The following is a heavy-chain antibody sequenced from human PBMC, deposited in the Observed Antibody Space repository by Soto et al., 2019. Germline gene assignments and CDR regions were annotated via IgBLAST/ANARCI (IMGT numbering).Heavy chain of an antibody. CDR2: ISYDGSNK. CDR1: GFTFSSYG. J-gene: IGHJ6*02. CDR3: AKDPLYYDFWSGYYRPLGYYYGMDV. D-gene: IGHD3-3*01. V-gene: IGHV3-30*18. Sequence: PVGSLRLSCAASGFTFSSYGMHWVRQAPGKGLEWVAVISYDGSNKYYADSVKGRFTISRDNSKNTLYLQMNSLRAEDTAVYYCAKDPLYYDFWSGYYRPLGYYYGMDVWGQGTTVTVSS.